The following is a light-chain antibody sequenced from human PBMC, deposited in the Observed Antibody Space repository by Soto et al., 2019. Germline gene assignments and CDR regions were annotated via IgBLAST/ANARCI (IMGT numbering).Light chain of an antibody. Sequence: QSVLTQPASVSGSPGQSITISCTGTSSDVGAYIFVSWYQQYPGKAPKLMIYDITNRPSGVSNRFSGSKAGNTASLTISGLQAEDEADYYCVSSTTSKPYVFGTVTKFTVL. J-gene: IGLJ1*01. CDR1: SSDVGAYIF. CDR2: DIT. CDR3: VSSTTSKPYV. V-gene: IGLV2-14*01.